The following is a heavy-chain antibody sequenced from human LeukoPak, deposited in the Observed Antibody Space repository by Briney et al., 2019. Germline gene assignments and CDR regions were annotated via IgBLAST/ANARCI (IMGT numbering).Heavy chain of an antibody. J-gene: IGHJ4*02. CDR3: AKDAAGPEY. V-gene: IGHV3-23*01. Sequence: PGGSLRLSCVVSGLTFSSYSMSWVRQAPARGLEWVSGISASGGDTWYPDSVKGRFTISRDNSKNTLYLQMNSLRAEDTAIYYCAKDAAGPEYWGQGTLVTVSS. CDR2: ISASGGDT. D-gene: IGHD6-13*01. CDR1: GLTFSSYS.